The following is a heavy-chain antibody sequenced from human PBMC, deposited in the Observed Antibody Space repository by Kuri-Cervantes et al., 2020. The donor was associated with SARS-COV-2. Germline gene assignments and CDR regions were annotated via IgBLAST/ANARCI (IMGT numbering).Heavy chain of an antibody. CDR2: ISSSDESR. V-gene: IGHV3-11*04. CDR1: GFSFSDYY. D-gene: IGHD6-6*01. CDR3: ARVRMVGSSSVPYYFDY. J-gene: IGHJ4*02. Sequence: GESLKISCAASGFSFSDYYMSWIRQAPGKGLEWVSCISSSDESRHYADSVKGRFTISRDNTKKSLYLQMNSLRAEDTGVYYCARVRMVGSSSVPYYFDYWGQGTLVTVSS.